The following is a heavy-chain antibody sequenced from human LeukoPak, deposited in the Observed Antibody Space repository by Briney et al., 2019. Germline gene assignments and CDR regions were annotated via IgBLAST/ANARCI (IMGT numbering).Heavy chain of an antibody. Sequence: GTSVKVSCKASGFTLTNSSVQWVRQARGQPLEWVGWIVVGSGNTNYAQKFQERVTITRDMSTSTAYMELSSLGSEDTAVYYCAAGYGSGSYWLGYFDYWGQGTLVTVSS. CDR3: AAGYGSGSYWLGYFDY. CDR1: GFTLTNSS. V-gene: IGHV1-58*01. CDR2: IVVGSGNT. J-gene: IGHJ4*02. D-gene: IGHD3-10*01.